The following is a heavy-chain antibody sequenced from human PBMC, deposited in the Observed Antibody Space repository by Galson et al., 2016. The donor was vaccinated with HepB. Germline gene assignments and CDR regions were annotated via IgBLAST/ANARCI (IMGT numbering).Heavy chain of an antibody. CDR3: AKSIDSGGFYFERGADY. V-gene: IGHV3-23*01. J-gene: IGHJ4*02. CDR2: VSGSGGNT. D-gene: IGHD3-22*01. Sequence: SLRLSCATSGFTFSDHYIDWVRQAPGKGLEWVSSVSGSGGNTYDAGSVKGRFTISRDNSKNTLYLQMNSLSAEDTAVYYCAKSIDSGGFYFERGADYWGQGTLVTVSS. CDR1: GFTFSDHY.